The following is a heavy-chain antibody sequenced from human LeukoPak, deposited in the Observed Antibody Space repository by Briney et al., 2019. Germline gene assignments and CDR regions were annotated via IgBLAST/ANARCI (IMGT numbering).Heavy chain of an antibody. Sequence: SETLSLTCTVSDDSISDYYRGWIRQPPGKGLEWIGYFHNSGTSTYNPSLKSRVTISADTSKNQFSLKLNSLTTADTAVYYCARVRYGDYPDYWGQGTLVTVSS. D-gene: IGHD4-17*01. V-gene: IGHV4-59*01. CDR2: FHNSGTS. CDR1: DDSISDYY. J-gene: IGHJ4*02. CDR3: ARVRYGDYPDY.